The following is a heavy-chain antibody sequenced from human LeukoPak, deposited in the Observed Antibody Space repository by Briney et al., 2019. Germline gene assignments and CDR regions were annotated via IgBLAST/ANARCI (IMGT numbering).Heavy chain of an antibody. V-gene: IGHV3-64D*09. CDR2: ISRDGEST. CDR3: VKSDNIVGATYFDY. Sequence: PGGSLRLSCAASGFTFRSYAVHWVRQAPGKGLEYISSISRDGESTYYADSVKGRFTISRDNSKNTLSLHMSSLQPDDTAVYYCVKSDNIVGATYFDYWGQGTLVTVSS. CDR1: GFTFRSYA. J-gene: IGHJ4*02. D-gene: IGHD1-26*01.